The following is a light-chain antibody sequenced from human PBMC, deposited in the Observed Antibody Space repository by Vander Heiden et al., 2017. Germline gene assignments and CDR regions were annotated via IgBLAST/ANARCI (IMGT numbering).Light chain of an antibody. V-gene: IGLV2-8*01. J-gene: IGLJ2*01. CDR2: EVS. CDR1: NSDVDRFKY. Sequence: QSAMTQPPSASGSPGKSVTISCTGPNSDVDRFKYVSWYQQHPGKAPKHKIYEVSQRPSGVPDRFSGSKSGNTASLTVSGLQSEDEADYYCSSYGGITNDVVFGGGTKLTVL. CDR3: SSYGGITNDVV.